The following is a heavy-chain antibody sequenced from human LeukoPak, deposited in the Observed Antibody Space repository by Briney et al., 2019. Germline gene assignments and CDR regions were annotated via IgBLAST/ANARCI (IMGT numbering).Heavy chain of an antibody. V-gene: IGHV1-18*01. CDR1: GYTFTSYG. Sequence: ASVKVSCKASGYTFTSYGISWVRQAPGQGLEWMGWISAYNGNTNYAQKLQGRVTMTTDTSTSTAYMELRSLRSDDTAVYYCALYCSGGSCYPPDFDYWGQGTLVTVSS. CDR3: ALYCSGGSCYPPDFDY. J-gene: IGHJ4*02. D-gene: IGHD2-15*01. CDR2: ISAYNGNT.